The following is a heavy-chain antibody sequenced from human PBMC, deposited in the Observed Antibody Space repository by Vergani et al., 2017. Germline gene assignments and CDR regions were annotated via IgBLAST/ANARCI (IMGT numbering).Heavy chain of an antibody. D-gene: IGHD3-16*02. J-gene: IGHJ6*03. CDR3: AGETVCATWDGYRFHYMDV. Sequence: QVQLQESGPGLVKPSQTLSLTCSVSGGAVNSGSNFWTWLRQPAGKGLEWIGRTSTDGSTNYNPSHKNRVTVSVDTSKTQISLKLTSVTAEDTAVYYCAGETVCATWDGYRFHYMDVWGKGTTVTVSS. CDR2: TSTDGST. CDR1: GGAVNSGSNF. V-gene: IGHV4-61*02.